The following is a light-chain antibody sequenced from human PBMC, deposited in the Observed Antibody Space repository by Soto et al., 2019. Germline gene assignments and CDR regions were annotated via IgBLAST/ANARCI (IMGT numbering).Light chain of an antibody. J-gene: IGKJ5*01. CDR1: QSVTSN. V-gene: IGKV3D-20*02. CDR2: AAS. CDR3: QQRSNWPPIT. Sequence: MTHSPSTLSVSPGEGATLACSAIQSVTSNCLAWYQQKPGQAPRLLIYAASSRATGIPARFSGSGSGTDFTLTISSLEPEDFAVYYCQQRSNWPPITFGQGTRLEIK.